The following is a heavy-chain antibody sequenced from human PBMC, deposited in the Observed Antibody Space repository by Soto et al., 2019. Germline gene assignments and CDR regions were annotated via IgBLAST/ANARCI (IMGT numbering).Heavy chain of an antibody. CDR2: ISSSSSYI. J-gene: IGHJ5*02. D-gene: IGHD6-6*01. CDR1: GFTFSSYS. Sequence: GSLRLSCAASGFTFSSYSMNWVRQAPGKGLEWVSSISSSSSYIYYADSVKGRFTISRDNAKNSLYLQMNSLRAEDTAVYYCASEYSSSSGWFDPWGQGTLVTVSS. V-gene: IGHV3-21*01. CDR3: ASEYSSSSGWFDP.